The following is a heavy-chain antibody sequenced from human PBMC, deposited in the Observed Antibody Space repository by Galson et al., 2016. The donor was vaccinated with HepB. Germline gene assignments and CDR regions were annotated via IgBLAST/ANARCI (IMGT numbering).Heavy chain of an antibody. Sequence: SLRLSCAASGFTFSDSAMNWVRQAPGKGLEWVSSISVSGGSKYYAAAVKGRFTISRDNSKNTLYLQMNSLRAEDTARYYCAKGRLAARGRCDYWGQGTLVTVSS. CDR2: ISVSGGSK. V-gene: IGHV3-23*01. J-gene: IGHJ4*02. CDR1: GFTFSDSA. D-gene: IGHD6-13*01. CDR3: AKGRLAARGRCDY.